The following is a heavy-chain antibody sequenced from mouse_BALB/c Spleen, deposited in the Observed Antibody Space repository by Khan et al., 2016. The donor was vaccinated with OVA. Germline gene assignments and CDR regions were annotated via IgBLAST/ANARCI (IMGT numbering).Heavy chain of an antibody. J-gene: IGHJ2*01. Sequence: VQLQQSGAELAKPGASVKMSCKASGYTFTTYWMHWVKQRPGQGLEWIGYINPTSGYTDYNEKFKDRATLSSEKSSSKAYMQLSSLTSEDSAVYSCTIDQIAYWGQGTTLTVSS. CDR3: TIDQIAY. CDR2: INPTSGYT. V-gene: IGHV1-7*01. CDR1: GYTFTTYW.